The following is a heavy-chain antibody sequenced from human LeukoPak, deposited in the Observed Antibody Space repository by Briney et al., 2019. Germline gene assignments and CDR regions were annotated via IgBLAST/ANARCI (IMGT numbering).Heavy chain of an antibody. V-gene: IGHV4-59*01. CDR3: ARDYGDYFRWFDP. D-gene: IGHD4-17*01. CDR2: IYYTGST. CDR1: GGSITGSY. J-gene: IGHJ5*02. Sequence: SETLSLTCTVSGGSITGSYWSWLRQPPGKGLEYIGYIYYTGSTNYNPSLKSRVTISLDTSKNQFSLKLSSVTAADTAVYYCARDYGDYFRWFDPWGLGTLVTVSS.